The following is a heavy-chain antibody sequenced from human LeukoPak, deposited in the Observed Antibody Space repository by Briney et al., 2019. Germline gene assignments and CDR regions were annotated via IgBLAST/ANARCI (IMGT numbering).Heavy chain of an antibody. J-gene: IGHJ4*02. CDR3: AKGAARTCFEH. Sequence: GGSLRLSCAASGFTVSTNYMSWVRQAPGKGLEWVSVIYPGGYTYYADSVKGRFTISRDSSDNTLYLQINSLRAEDTAMYYCAKGAARTCFEHWGRGILVAVSS. V-gene: IGHV3-53*01. CDR2: IYPGGYT. D-gene: IGHD6-6*01. CDR1: GFTVSTNY.